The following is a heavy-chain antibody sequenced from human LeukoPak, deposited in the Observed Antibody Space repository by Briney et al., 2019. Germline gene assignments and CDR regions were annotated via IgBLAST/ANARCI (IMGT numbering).Heavy chain of an antibody. CDR3: ARDRHYDILTGYYDLDY. V-gene: IGHV1-18*04. D-gene: IGHD3-9*01. CDR2: ISAYNGNT. Sequence: ASVKVSCKASGYTFTSYGISWVRQAPGQGLEWMGWISAYNGNTNYAQKLQGRVTMTTDTSTSTAYMELRSLRSDDTAVYYCARDRHYDILTGYYDLDYRGQGTLVTVSS. CDR1: GYTFTSYG. J-gene: IGHJ4*02.